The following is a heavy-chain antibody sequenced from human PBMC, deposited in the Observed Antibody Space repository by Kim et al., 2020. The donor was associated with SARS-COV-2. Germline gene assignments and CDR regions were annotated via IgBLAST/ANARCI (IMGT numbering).Heavy chain of an antibody. CDR2: ISAYNGNT. J-gene: IGHJ6*02. CDR3: ARARQGGNGYYYYYYGMDV. D-gene: IGHD2-15*01. CDR1: GYTFTSYG. V-gene: IGHV1-18*04. Sequence: ASVKVSCKASGYTFTSYGISWVRQAPGQGLEWMGWISAYNGNTNYAQKLQGRVTMTTDTSTSTAYMELRSLRSDDTAVYYCARARQGGNGYYYYYYGMDVWGQGTTVTVSS.